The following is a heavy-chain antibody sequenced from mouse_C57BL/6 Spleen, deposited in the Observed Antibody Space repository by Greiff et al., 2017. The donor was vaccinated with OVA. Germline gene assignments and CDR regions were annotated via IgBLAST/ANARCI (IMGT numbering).Heavy chain of an antibody. CDR3: ASSGSPYYAMDY. V-gene: IGHV1-26*01. J-gene: IGHJ4*01. CDR2: INPNNGGT. D-gene: IGHD1-1*01. Sequence: VQLQQSGPELVKPGASVKISCKASGYTFTDYYMNWVKQSHGKSLEWIGDINPNNGGTSYNQKFKGKATLTVDKSSSTAYMELRSLTSEDSAVYYCASSGSPYYAMDYWGQGTSVTVSS. CDR1: GYTFTDYY.